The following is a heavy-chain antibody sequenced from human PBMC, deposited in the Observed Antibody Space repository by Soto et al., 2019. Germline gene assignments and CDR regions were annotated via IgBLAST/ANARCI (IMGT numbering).Heavy chain of an antibody. CDR3: AKEDQPRYCSGGSCPGYFDY. CDR1: GFTFSSYA. D-gene: IGHD2-15*01. CDR2: ISGSGGST. J-gene: IGHJ4*02. Sequence: EVQLLESGGGLVQPGGSLRRSCAASGFTFSSYAMSWVRQAPGKGLEWVSAISGSGGSTYYADSVKGRFTISRDNSKNTLHLQMNSPRAEDTAVYYCAKEDQPRYCSGGSCPGYFDYWGQGTLVTVSS. V-gene: IGHV3-23*01.